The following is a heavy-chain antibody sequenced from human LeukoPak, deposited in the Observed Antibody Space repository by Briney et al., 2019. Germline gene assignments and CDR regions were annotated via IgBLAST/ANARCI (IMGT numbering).Heavy chain of an antibody. CDR3: ARDRAGIQRWFDP. J-gene: IGHJ5*02. D-gene: IGHD5-18*01. CDR2: IIPIFGTA. Sequence: SVKVSCKASGGTFSSYAISWVRQAPGQGLEWMGGIIPIFGTANYAQKFQGRVTITADESTSTAYMELSSLRSEDTAVYYCARDRAGIQRWFDPWGQGTLATVSS. V-gene: IGHV1-69*13. CDR1: GGTFSSYA.